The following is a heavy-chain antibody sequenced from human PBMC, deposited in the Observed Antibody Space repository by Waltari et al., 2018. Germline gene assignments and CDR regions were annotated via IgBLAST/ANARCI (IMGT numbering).Heavy chain of an antibody. V-gene: IGHV3-49*03. Sequence: EGKLVESGGGLGQPGRSRRRPCTGSGSDLGGYASRWFRQAPGKGLDWVGFIRSRVHGETRGTTEYAASVQGTLAISRDDSRATAYLQVNSLKSEDTALYFCAKGYGSGSYFDSWGQGALVTVSS. CDR3: AKGYGSGSYFDS. CDR1: GSDLGGYA. D-gene: IGHD3-10*01. J-gene: IGHJ4*02. CDR2: IRSRVHGETRGTT.